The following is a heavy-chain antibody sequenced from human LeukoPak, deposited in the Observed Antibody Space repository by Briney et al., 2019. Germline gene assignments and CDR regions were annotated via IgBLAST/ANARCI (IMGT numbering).Heavy chain of an antibody. CDR3: ASLREMATTYYYYYGMDV. D-gene: IGHD5-12*01. CDR2: INHSGRT. J-gene: IGHJ6*02. CDR1: GGSFSGYY. V-gene: IGHV4-34*01. Sequence: SETLSLTCAVYGGSFSGYYWSWLRQPPGKGLEWFGEINHSGRTNYNPSLKSRGTISVDTSKNQFSLKLSSVTAADTAVYYCASLREMATTYYYYYGMDVWGQGTTVTVSS.